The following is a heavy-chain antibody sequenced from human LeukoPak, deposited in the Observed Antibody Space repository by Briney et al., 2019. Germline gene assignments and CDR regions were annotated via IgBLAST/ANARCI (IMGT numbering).Heavy chain of an antibody. Sequence: QPGGSLRLSCAASGFTFSSYEMNWVRQAPGKGLEWVSYISGSSSLIYYADSVKGRFTISRDNANNSLYLQLSSLRAEDTAVYYCARDPSYSDSTGSYWGQGTLVTVSS. V-gene: IGHV3-48*03. CDR2: ISGSSSLI. CDR1: GFTFSSYE. J-gene: IGHJ4*02. CDR3: ARDPSYSDSTGSY. D-gene: IGHD3-22*01.